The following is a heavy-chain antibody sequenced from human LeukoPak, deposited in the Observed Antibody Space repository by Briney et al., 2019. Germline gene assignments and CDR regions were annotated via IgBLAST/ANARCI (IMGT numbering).Heavy chain of an antibody. V-gene: IGHV4-34*01. D-gene: IGHD5-18*01. J-gene: IGHJ4*02. Sequence: SETLSLTCAVYGGSFSGYHWSWIRQPPGKGLEWIGEINHSGSTNYNPSLKSRVTISVDTSKNQFSLRLSSVTAADTAVHYCARGAVDTAMAGEYYFDYWGQETLVTVSS. CDR2: INHSGST. CDR1: GGSFSGYH. CDR3: ARGAVDTAMAGEYYFDY.